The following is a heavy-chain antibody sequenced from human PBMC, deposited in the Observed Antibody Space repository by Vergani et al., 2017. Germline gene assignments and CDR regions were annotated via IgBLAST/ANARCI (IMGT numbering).Heavy chain of an antibody. V-gene: IGHV3-23*04. CDR2: ISSDGGST. CDR1: GFTFSSYA. CDR3: AGPQGTSAYYYGGFDY. J-gene: IGHJ4*02. D-gene: IGHD3-22*01. Sequence: VQLVESGGGVVQPGGSLRLSCAASGFTFSSYAVHWVRQAPGKGLEWVSTISSDGGSTYYADSVKGRFTISRDNSKNTLSLQMNSLTAEDTAIYYCAGPQGTSAYYYGGFDYWGQGILVTVSS.